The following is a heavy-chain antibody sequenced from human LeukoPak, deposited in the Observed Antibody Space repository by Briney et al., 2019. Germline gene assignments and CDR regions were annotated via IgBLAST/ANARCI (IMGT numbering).Heavy chain of an antibody. CDR1: GGTFSSYA. Sequence: ASVKVSCKASGGTFSSYAISWVRQAPGQGLEWMGGIIPIFGTANYAQKFQGRVTITTDESRSTAYMELSSLRSEDTAVYYCARYCSSTSCYFGAFDIWGQGTMVTVSS. V-gene: IGHV1-69*05. D-gene: IGHD2-2*01. CDR3: ARYCSSTSCYFGAFDI. CDR2: IIPIFGTA. J-gene: IGHJ3*02.